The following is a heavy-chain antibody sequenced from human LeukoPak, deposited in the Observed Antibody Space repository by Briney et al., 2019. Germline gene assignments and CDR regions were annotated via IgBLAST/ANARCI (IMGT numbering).Heavy chain of an antibody. D-gene: IGHD3-22*01. CDR3: ARGQGSTFFPYYYDSSGPDY. CDR1: GYTFTSYY. Sequence: SVXVSXKASGYTFTSYYMHWVRQAPGQXLEXXXIIXPSGGSTSYAQKFQGRVTMTRDTSTSTVYMELSSLRSEDTAVYYCARGQGSTFFPYYYDSSGPDYWGQGTLVTVSS. CDR2: IXPSGGST. V-gene: IGHV1-46*01. J-gene: IGHJ4*02.